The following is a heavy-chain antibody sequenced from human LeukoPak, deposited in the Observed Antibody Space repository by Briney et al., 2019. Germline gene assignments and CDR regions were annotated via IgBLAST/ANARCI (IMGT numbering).Heavy chain of an antibody. D-gene: IGHD1-26*01. J-gene: IGHJ4*02. Sequence: SETLSLTCTVSGGSISSSSYYWGWIRQPPGKGLEWIGSIYYSGSTYYNPSLKSRVTISVDTSKNQFSLKLSSVTAADTAVYYCARVISGSYYTVDYWGQGTLVTVSS. CDR3: ARVISGSYYTVDY. V-gene: IGHV4-39*07. CDR1: GGSISSSSYY. CDR2: IYYSGST.